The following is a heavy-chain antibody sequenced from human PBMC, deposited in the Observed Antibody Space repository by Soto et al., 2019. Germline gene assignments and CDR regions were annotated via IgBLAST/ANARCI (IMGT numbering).Heavy chain of an antibody. J-gene: IGHJ6*03. D-gene: IGHD3-10*01. CDR1: GGSISSSSYY. CDR2: IYYSGST. CDR3: ARGLETYGSGSYPQDDYYYYIDV. Sequence: SETLSLTCTVSGGSISSSSYYWGWIRQPPGKGLEWIGSIYYSGSTYYNPSLKSRVTISVDTSKNQFSLKLSSVTAADTAVYYCARGLETYGSGSYPQDDYYYYIDVWGKGTTVTVSS. V-gene: IGHV4-39*01.